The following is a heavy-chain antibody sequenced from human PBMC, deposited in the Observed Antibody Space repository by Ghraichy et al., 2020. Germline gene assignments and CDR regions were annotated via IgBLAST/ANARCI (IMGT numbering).Heavy chain of an antibody. CDR3: ARDYCSSTSCYTRAPSFDY. V-gene: IGHV3-11*01. D-gene: IGHD2-2*01. CDR1: GFTFSDYY. CDR2: ISSSGSTI. Sequence: GGSLRLSCAASGFTFSDYYMSWIRQAPGKGLEWVSYISSSGSTIYYADSVKGRFTISRDNAKNSLYLQMNSLRAEDTAVYYCARDYCSSTSCYTRAPSFDYWGQGTLVTVSS. J-gene: IGHJ4*02.